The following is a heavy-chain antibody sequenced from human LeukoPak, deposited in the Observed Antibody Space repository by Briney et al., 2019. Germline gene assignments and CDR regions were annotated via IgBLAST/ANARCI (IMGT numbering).Heavy chain of an antibody. CDR2: ISYDGSNK. CDR3: AKLGATYSSGWFFDY. D-gene: IGHD6-19*01. Sequence: GGSLRLSCAASGFTFSSYGMHWVRQAPGKGLEWVAVISYDGSNKYYAGSVKGRFTISRDNSKNTLYLQMNSLRAEDTAVYYCAKLGATYSSGWFFDYWGQGTLATVSS. V-gene: IGHV3-30*18. J-gene: IGHJ4*02. CDR1: GFTFSSYG.